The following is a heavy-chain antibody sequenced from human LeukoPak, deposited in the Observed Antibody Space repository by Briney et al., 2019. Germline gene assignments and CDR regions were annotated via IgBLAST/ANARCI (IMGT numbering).Heavy chain of an antibody. V-gene: IGHV3-48*03. D-gene: IGHD3-10*01. CDR1: GFTFSSYA. Sequence: PGGSLRLSCAASGFTFSSYAMSWVRQAPGKGLEWVSYISSGGSSRYYADSVKGRFTISRDNAKNSVYLQMNSLRAEDTAVYYCARDKEGGSGSYSAWGQGTLVTVSS. J-gene: IGHJ5*02. CDR3: ARDKEGGSGSYSA. CDR2: ISSGGSSR.